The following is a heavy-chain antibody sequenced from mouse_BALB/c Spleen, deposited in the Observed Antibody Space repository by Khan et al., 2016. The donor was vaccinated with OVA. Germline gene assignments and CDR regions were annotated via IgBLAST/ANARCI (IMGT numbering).Heavy chain of an antibody. V-gene: IGHV5-17*02. D-gene: IGHD1-1*01. Sequence: EVELVESGGGLVQPGGSRKLSCAASGFTFSSFGMHWVRQAPEKGLEWVAYISSGSSTIYFADTVKGRFTISRDNPKNTLFLQMTSLRSEDTAMYYCAREDYCHWYFDVWGAGTTVTVSS. CDR3: AREDYCHWYFDV. CDR2: ISSGSSTI. CDR1: GFTFSSFG. J-gene: IGHJ1*01.